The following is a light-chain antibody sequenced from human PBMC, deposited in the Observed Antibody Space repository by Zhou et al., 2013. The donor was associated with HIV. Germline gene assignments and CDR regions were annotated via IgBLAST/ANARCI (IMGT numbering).Light chain of an antibody. CDR2: KAS. CDR3: QQCNIYPYT. CDR1: QGISNS. V-gene: IGKV1-5*03. Sequence: DIQMTQSPPSLSASVGDRVTITCRASQGISNSLAWFQQRAGKAPKLLIHKASSLESGVPSRFSGGGSDREFTLTISSLQPDDFASYYCQQCNIYPYTFGQGTKVEIK. J-gene: IGKJ2*01.